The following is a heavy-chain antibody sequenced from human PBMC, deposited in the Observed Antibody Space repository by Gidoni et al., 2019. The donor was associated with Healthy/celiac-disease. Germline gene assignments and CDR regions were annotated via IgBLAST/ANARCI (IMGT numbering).Heavy chain of an antibody. CDR1: GYSFTSYG. J-gene: IGHJ4*02. V-gene: IGHV5-51*01. Sequence: EVQLVQSGAEVKTPGESLQISCKGSGYSFTSYGNGWVRQMPGKGLEWMGIIYPGDSDTRYSPSFQGQVTISADKSISTAYLQWSSLKASDTAMYYCARFHAVYGSGRFDYWGQGTLVTVSS. CDR2: IYPGDSDT. D-gene: IGHD3-10*01. CDR3: ARFHAVYGSGRFDY.